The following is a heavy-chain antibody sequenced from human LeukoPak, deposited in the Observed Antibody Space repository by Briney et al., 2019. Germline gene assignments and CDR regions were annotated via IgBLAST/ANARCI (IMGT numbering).Heavy chain of an antibody. D-gene: IGHD6-13*01. CDR3: AACIAAARDAFDI. CDR1: GYTFTGYY. Sequence: ASVKVSCKASGYTFTGYYMHWVRQAPGQGLEWMGRINPNSGGTNYAQKFQGRVTMTRDTSISTAYMELSRLRSDDTAVYYCAACIAAARDAFDIWGQRTMVTVSS. J-gene: IGHJ3*02. CDR2: INPNSGGT. V-gene: IGHV1-2*06.